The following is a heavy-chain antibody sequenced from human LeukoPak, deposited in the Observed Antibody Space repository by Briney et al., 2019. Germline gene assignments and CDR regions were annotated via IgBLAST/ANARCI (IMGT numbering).Heavy chain of an antibody. CDR1: GFTFSSYG. Sequence: HPGGSLRLSCAASGFTFSSYGMHWVRQAPGKGLEWVAVISYDGSNKYYADSVKGRFTISRDNSKNTLYLQMNSLRAEDTAVYYCAKAPHVLLYYYDSSGYDNWFDPWGQGTLVTVSS. CDR2: ISYDGSNK. D-gene: IGHD3-22*01. CDR3: AKAPHVLLYYYDSSGYDNWFDP. J-gene: IGHJ5*02. V-gene: IGHV3-30*18.